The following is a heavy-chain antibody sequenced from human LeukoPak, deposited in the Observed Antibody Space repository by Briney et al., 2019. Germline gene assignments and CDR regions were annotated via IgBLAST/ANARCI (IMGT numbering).Heavy chain of an antibody. V-gene: IGHV3-48*03. Sequence: PGGSLRLSCAASGFTFSSYEMNWVRQAPGKGLEWVSYISSSGNTIYYADSVKGRFTISRDNAKNSLYLQMNSLRAEDTGVYFCAKDRETTASGTFDFRGQGTLVTVSS. CDR1: GFTFSSYE. J-gene: IGHJ4*02. D-gene: IGHD6-13*01. CDR2: ISSSGNTI. CDR3: AKDRETTASGTFDF.